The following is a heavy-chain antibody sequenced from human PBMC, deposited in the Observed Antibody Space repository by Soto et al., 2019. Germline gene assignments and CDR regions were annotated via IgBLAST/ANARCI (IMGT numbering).Heavy chain of an antibody. CDR3: ARDLRAGTTAHDAFDI. J-gene: IGHJ3*02. D-gene: IGHD1-7*01. CDR1: GYTFTSYA. V-gene: IGHV1-3*01. CDR2: INAGNGNT. Sequence: ASVKVSCKASGYTFTSYAMHWVRQAPGQRLEWMGWINAGNGNTKYSQKFQGRVTITRDTSASTAYMELSSLRSEDTAVYYCARDLRAGTTAHDAFDIWGQGTMVIVSS.